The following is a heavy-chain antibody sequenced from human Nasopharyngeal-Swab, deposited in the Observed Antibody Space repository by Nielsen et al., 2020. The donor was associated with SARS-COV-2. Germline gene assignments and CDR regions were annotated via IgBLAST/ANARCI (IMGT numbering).Heavy chain of an antibody. Sequence: SETLSLTCAVYGGSFSGYYWSWIRQPPGKGLEWIGEINHSGSTNYNPSLKSRVTLSVDTSKSQFSLKLSSVTAADTAVYYCARSAAQTNNFYYYYGMDVWGQGTTVTVSS. J-gene: IGHJ6*02. D-gene: IGHD2-15*01. CDR1: GGSFSGYY. CDR3: ARSAAQTNNFYYYYGMDV. CDR2: INHSGST. V-gene: IGHV4-34*01.